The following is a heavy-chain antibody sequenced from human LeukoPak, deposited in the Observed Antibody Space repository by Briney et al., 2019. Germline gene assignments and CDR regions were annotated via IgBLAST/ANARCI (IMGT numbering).Heavy chain of an antibody. Sequence: SETLSLTCTVSGGSISTYFWSWIRQPAGKGLEWIGRIYASGKTNYNPSLKSRVTMSVDTPKNQFSLKMSSVTAADTAVYYCARDLGYYDSSGYSDYWGQGTLVTVSS. CDR2: IYASGKT. D-gene: IGHD3-22*01. J-gene: IGHJ4*02. CDR3: ARDLGYYDSSGYSDY. CDR1: GGSISTYF. V-gene: IGHV4-4*07.